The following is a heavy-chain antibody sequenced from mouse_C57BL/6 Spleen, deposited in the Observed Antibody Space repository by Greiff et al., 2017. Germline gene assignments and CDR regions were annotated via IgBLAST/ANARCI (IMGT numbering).Heavy chain of an antibody. J-gene: IGHJ4*01. CDR1: GYSITSGYD. CDR3: ARRGNYAMDY. V-gene: IGHV3-1*01. Sequence: DVQLVESGPGMVKPSQSLSLTCTVTGYSITSGYDWHWIRHFPGNKLEWMGYISYSGSTNYNPSLKSRISITHDTSKNHFFLKLNSVTTEDTATYYCARRGNYAMDYWGQGTSVTVSS. CDR2: ISYSGST.